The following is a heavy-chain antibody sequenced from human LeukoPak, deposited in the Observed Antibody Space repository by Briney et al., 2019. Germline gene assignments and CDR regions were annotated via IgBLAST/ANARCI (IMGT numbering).Heavy chain of an antibody. D-gene: IGHD1-7*01. V-gene: IGHV4-34*01. CDR1: GVASSGNY. Sequence: SETLSLTCGVYGVASSGNYWSWIRQSPGRGLEWIGEINHSGSTNYNPSLKSRVIISIDTSKNQFSLKLSSVTAADTAVYYCARGPVGGTTYNDGDAFDIWGQGTMVTVSS. CDR3: ARGPVGGTTYNDGDAFDI. CDR2: INHSGST. J-gene: IGHJ3*02.